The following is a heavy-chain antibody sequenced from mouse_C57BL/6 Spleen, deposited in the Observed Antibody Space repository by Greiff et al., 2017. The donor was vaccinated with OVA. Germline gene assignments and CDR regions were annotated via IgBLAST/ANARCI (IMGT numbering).Heavy chain of an antibody. D-gene: IGHD1-1*02. Sequence: VQLQQSGPELVKPGASVKISCKASGYSFTGYYMNWVKQSPEKSLEWIGEINPSTGGTTYNQKFKAKATLTVDKSSSTAYMQLKSLTSEDSAVYYCARSGGDWYFDVWGTGTTVTVSS. CDR1: GYSFTGYY. CDR3: ARSGGDWYFDV. CDR2: INPSTGGT. J-gene: IGHJ1*03. V-gene: IGHV1-42*01.